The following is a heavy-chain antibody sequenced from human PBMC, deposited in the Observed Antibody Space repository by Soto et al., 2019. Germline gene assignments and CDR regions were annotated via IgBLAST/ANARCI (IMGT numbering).Heavy chain of an antibody. D-gene: IGHD2-8*02. CDR1: GGSVSSGSYY. CDR2: IYYSGST. Sequence: PSETLSLTCTVSGGSVSSGSYYWSWIRQPPGKGLEWIGYIYYSGSTNYNPSLKSRVTISVDTSKNQFSLKLSSVTAADTAVYYCPRYPVLVVAEPWHNRLAHWAPRTLVPVSS. CDR3: PRYPVLVVAEPWHNRLAH. V-gene: IGHV4-61*01. J-gene: IGHJ1*01.